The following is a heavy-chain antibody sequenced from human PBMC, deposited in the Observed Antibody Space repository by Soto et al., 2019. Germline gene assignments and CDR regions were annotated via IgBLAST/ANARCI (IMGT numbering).Heavy chain of an antibody. V-gene: IGHV1-69*13. D-gene: IGHD3-16*01. Sequence: QVQLVQSGAEVKKPGASVKVSCKASGYTFNTYAISWVRQAPGQGLEWMGGIIPIFGTANYAQKFQGRVTITADESTSTAYMELSSLRSEDTAVYYCAPLNMRGDWQWFDPWGQGTLVTVSS. J-gene: IGHJ5*02. CDR1: GYTFNTYA. CDR3: APLNMRGDWQWFDP. CDR2: IIPIFGTA.